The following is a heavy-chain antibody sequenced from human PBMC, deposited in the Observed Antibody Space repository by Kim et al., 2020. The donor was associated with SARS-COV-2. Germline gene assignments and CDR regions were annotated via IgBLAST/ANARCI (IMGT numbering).Heavy chain of an antibody. J-gene: IGHJ4*02. V-gene: IGHV4-39*01. D-gene: IGHD3-22*01. CDR3: ARLFSGGYYDSSGQVGH. Sequence: PKSRVTISVDTSKNQFSLKLRSVTAADTAVYYCARLFSGGYYDSSGQVGHWGQGTLVTVSS.